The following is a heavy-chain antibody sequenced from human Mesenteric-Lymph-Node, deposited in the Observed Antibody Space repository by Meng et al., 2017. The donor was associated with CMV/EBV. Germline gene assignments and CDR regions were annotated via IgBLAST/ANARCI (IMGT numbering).Heavy chain of an antibody. D-gene: IGHD2-15*01. Sequence: ASVKVSCKASGYTFIGYYVQWVRQTPGQGFEWMGWIDPNNGDTDYAQNFQGRVTMTRDTSISTAFMYLSGLESDDTAVYYCARGRGLVASWPPPYYFDFWGQGTPVTVSS. CDR2: IDPNNGDT. J-gene: IGHJ4*02. CDR1: GYTFIGYY. CDR3: ARGRGLVASWPPPYYFDF. V-gene: IGHV1-2*02.